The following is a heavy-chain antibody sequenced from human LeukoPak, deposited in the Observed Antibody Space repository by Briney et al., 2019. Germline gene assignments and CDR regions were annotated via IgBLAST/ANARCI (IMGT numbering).Heavy chain of an antibody. CDR2: FHYSGST. V-gene: IGHV4-59*08. D-gene: IGHD3-16*01. Sequence: SETLSHTCTVSGGSISNYFSTWIRQPPGKGLECIGYFHYSGSTNYNPSLKSRVTISVDPSKNQFSLNLSSVTAADTAVYYCARLGQPNAVDILRQGTMVTVSS. J-gene: IGHJ3*02. CDR1: GGSISNYF. CDR3: ARLGQPNAVDI.